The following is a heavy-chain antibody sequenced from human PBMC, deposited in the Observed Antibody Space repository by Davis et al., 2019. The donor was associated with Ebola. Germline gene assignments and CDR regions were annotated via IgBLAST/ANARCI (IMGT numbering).Heavy chain of an antibody. V-gene: IGHV5-51*01. CDR1: GYSFTSYW. D-gene: IGHD3-22*01. CDR3: ARRDNSAYFYFDQ. Sequence: GESLKISCKGSGYSFTSYWIGWVRQMPGKGLEWMGIIYPGDSDTRYSPSFQGQVTISADKSISTAYLQWSSLKAPDTAIYYCARRDNSAYFYFDQWGQGTRVTVSS. CDR2: IYPGDSDT. J-gene: IGHJ4*02.